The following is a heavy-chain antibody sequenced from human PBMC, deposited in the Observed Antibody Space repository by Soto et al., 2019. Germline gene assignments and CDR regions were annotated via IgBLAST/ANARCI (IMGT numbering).Heavy chain of an antibody. J-gene: IGHJ4*02. V-gene: IGHV1-18*01. D-gene: IGHD3-16*01. CDR2: ISAYNGNT. Sequence: ASVKVSCKASGYTFTSYGISWVRQAPGQGLEWMGWISAYNGNTNYAQKLQGRVTMTTDTSTSTAYMELRSLRSDDTAVYYCARDLYDMIPRPHVFDYWGQGTLVTVPQ. CDR3: ARDLYDMIPRPHVFDY. CDR1: GYTFTSYG.